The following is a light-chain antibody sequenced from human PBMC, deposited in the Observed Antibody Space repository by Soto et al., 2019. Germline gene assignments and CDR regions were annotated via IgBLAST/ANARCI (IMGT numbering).Light chain of an antibody. J-gene: IGKJ5*01. CDR2: AAS. V-gene: IGKV1-39*01. CDR1: QDIRND. Sequence: DIRMTPSPSTLSASVGARVTITCRASQDIRNDLGWYQQKPGKAPKLLIYAASSLQSGVPSRFSGSGSGTDFTLTISSLQPEDFATYYCQQSYSTTITFGQGTRLEIK. CDR3: QQSYSTTIT.